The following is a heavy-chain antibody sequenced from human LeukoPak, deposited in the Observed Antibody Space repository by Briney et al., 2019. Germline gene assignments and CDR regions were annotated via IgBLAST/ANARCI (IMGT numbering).Heavy chain of an antibody. Sequence: GGSLRLSCAASGFTFSNYWIHWVRQAPGKGLVWVSRINPDGSSTNYADSVKGRFTISRDNAKNTLYLQMNSLRGEDTAIYYCASKVQYSFDYWGQGTLATVSS. CDR2: INPDGSST. J-gene: IGHJ4*02. V-gene: IGHV3-74*01. CDR3: ASKVQYSFDY. CDR1: GFTFSNYW. D-gene: IGHD2/OR15-2a*01.